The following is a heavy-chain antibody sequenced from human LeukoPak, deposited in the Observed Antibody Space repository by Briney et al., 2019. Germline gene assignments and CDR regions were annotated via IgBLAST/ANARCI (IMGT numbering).Heavy chain of an antibody. CDR2: IYYSGST. V-gene: IGHV4-59*01. J-gene: IGHJ4*02. CDR3: ARTAIAAAGSFDY. Sequence: SETLSLTCTVSGGSISSYYWSWIRQPPGKGLEWIGYIYYSGSTNYNPSLKSRVTISVDTSKNQFSLKLSSVTAADTAVYYCARTAIAAAGSFDYWGQGNLVTVSS. CDR1: GGSISSYY. D-gene: IGHD6-13*01.